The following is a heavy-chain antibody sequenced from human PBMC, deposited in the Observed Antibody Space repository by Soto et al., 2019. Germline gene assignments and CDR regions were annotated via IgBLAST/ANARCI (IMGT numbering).Heavy chain of an antibody. CDR2: INSDGSST. Sequence: PGGSLRLSCAASGFTFSSYWMHWVRQAPGKGLVWVSRINSDGSSTSYADSVKGRFTISRDNAKNTLYLQMNSLRDEVTAVYYCVRDQKPTLLAPYYYYNMDVWGKGTTVTVSS. CDR1: GFTFSSYW. CDR3: VRDQKPTLLAPYYYYNMDV. J-gene: IGHJ6*03. V-gene: IGHV3-74*01.